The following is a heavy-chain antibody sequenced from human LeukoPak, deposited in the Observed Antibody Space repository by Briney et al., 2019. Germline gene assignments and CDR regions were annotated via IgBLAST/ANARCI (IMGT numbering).Heavy chain of an antibody. J-gene: IGHJ4*02. CDR1: GYTFTSYD. Sequence: GSVTVSCMASGYTFTSYDINGVRQAAGQGLEGMGWINPKSGKTSYAQKFQGRVTMTRNTSISTAYMELSSLRSEDTAVYYCARGRSARGRPLTGYYILDYWGQGTLVTASS. V-gene: IGHV1-8*01. CDR2: INPKSGKT. D-gene: IGHD3-9*01. CDR3: ARGRSARGRPLTGYYILDY.